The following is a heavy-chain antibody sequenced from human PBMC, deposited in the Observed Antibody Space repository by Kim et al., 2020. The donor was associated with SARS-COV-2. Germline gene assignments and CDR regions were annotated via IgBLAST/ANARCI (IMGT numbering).Heavy chain of an antibody. V-gene: IGHV1-2*02. J-gene: IGHJ4*02. CDR2: INPNGGET. CDR1: GYNFNDHY. Sequence: ASVKVSCKVSGYNFNDHYIHWVRQAPGQGLEWMGWINPNGGETKYAEKFHGKASMTRDMSTNTAYVELYSLSFDDTAVYYCARDSDPDYWGQGTLVTVSS. CDR3: ARDSDPDY.